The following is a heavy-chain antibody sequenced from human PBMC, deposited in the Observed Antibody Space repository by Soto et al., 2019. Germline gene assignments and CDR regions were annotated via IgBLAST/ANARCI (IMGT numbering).Heavy chain of an antibody. CDR3: ARHRDYHWYFDL. J-gene: IGHJ2*01. CDR1: GGSISSSSYY. D-gene: IGHD3-16*01. Sequence: SETLSLTCTVSGGSISSSSYYWGWIRQPPGKGLEWIGSIYYSGSTYYNPSLKSRVTISVDTSKNQFSLKLSSVTAADTAVYYCARHRDYHWYFDLWGRGTLVTVSS. CDR2: IYYSGST. V-gene: IGHV4-39*01.